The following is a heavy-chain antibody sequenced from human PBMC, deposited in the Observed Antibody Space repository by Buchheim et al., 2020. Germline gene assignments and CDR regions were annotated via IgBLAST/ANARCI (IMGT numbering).Heavy chain of an antibody. J-gene: IGHJ4*02. CDR3: ARDPYYYDNSGYKYFFDY. CDR1: GGSIDSRNYY. Sequence: QLQLQESGPGLVKPSETLSLTCTVSGGSIDSRNYYWGWIRQPPGEGLEWIGTICSTGTTYYNPSLTSRVTISVDTSKNQSSLKLSSVTAADTAVYYCARDPYYYDNSGYKYFFDYWGQGIL. CDR2: ICSTGTT. D-gene: IGHD3-22*01. V-gene: IGHV4-39*07.